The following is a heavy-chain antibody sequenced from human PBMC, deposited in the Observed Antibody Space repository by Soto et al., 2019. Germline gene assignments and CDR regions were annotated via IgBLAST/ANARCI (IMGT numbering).Heavy chain of an antibody. CDR2: IIPIFGTA. V-gene: IGHV1-69*13. CDR1: GGTFSSYA. CDR3: ASDPFPYIRNYSFAY. Sequence: SVEVSCKASGGTFSSYAISWVRQAPGQGLEWMGGIIPIFGTANYAQKFQGRVTITADESTSTAYMELSSLRSEDTAVYYCASDPFPYIRNYSFAYWGCGPPVSVS. D-gene: IGHD1-7*01. J-gene: IGHJ4*01.